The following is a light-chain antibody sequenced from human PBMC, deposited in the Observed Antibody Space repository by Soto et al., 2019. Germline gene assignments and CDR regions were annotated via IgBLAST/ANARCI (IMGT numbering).Light chain of an antibody. J-gene: IGKJ4*01. CDR1: QSVSSSY. CDR3: QHFGSALLT. Sequence: EIVLTQSPGTLSLSPGERATLSCRASQSVSSSYLAWYQQRPGQAPRLLIYGVSSRAAGIPDRFSGSGSGTDFTLTISRLEPEDFAVYYCQHFGSALLTFGGGTRWIS. V-gene: IGKV3-20*01. CDR2: GVS.